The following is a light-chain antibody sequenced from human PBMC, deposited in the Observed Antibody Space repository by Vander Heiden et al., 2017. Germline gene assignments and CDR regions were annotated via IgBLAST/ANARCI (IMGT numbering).Light chain of an antibody. CDR1: SSDVGGYNY. Sequence: QSALTQPPSASGSPGQSVTISCTGTSSDVGGYNYVSWFQQHPGKAPKLMIYAVSKRSSGVPDRFSSSKSGNTASLTVSGLQAEDEADYYCSSYAGSNNPYVFGTGTKVTAL. CDR3: SSYAGSNNPYV. V-gene: IGLV2-8*01. CDR2: AVS. J-gene: IGLJ1*01.